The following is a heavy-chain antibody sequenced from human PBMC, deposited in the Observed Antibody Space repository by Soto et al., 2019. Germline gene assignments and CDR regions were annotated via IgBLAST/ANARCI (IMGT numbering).Heavy chain of an antibody. Sequence: EVQLVESGGGLVQPGGSLRLSCAASGFTFSSYWMTWVRQAPGKGLEWVANIRQDGGEKYYVDSVKGRFTISRDNAKNSLYLQMNSLRAEDTAVYYCARVGGLCYGSGSYPPSGYWGQGTLVTVSS. D-gene: IGHD3-10*01. V-gene: IGHV3-7*01. CDR1: GFTFSSYW. CDR3: ARVGGLCYGSGSYPPSGY. CDR2: IRQDGGEK. J-gene: IGHJ4*02.